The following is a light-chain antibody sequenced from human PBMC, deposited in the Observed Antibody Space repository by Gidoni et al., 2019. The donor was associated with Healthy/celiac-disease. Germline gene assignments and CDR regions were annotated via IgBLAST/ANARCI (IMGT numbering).Light chain of an antibody. CDR2: DTS. J-gene: IGLJ3*02. V-gene: IGLV7-46*01. Sequence: QAVVTQEPPLTVSPGGTVTLTCGSSTGAVTSGHYPYWFQQKPGPAPRTLIYDTSNKHSWTPARFSGSLLGGKAALTLSGAQPEDEAEYYCLLSYSGARGVFGGGTKLTVL. CDR3: LLSYSGARGV. CDR1: TGAVTSGHY.